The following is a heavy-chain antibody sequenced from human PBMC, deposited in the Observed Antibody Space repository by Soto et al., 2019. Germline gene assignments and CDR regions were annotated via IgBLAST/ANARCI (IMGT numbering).Heavy chain of an antibody. D-gene: IGHD3-3*01. CDR2: ISGSGGST. CDR1: GFTFSSYA. Sequence: GGSLRLSCAASGFTFSSYAMSWVRQAPGKGLEWVSAISGSGGSTYYADSVKGRFTISRDNSKNTLYLQMNSLRAEDTAVYYCAKDPYPTYYDFWSAGSQNYSWGQGTLVTVSS. CDR3: AKDPYPTYYDFWSAGSQNYS. V-gene: IGHV3-23*01. J-gene: IGHJ4*02.